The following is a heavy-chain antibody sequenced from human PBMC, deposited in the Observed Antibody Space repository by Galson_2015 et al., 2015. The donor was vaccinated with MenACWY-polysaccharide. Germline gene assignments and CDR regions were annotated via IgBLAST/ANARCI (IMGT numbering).Heavy chain of an antibody. V-gene: IGHV3-30*18. CDR1: GFIFSDYA. CDR2: ISYDGSNK. CDR3: AKDRPRRGLSVFYYGMDV. Sequence: SLRLSCAVSGFIFSDYAIHWVRQAPGKGLEWLAVISYDGSNKYYLESVKGRFTISRDNSKDMVYLHMNGLRGEDTAVYFCAKDRPRRGLSVFYYGMDVWGRGTTVIVSS. J-gene: IGHJ6*02. D-gene: IGHD3-10*01.